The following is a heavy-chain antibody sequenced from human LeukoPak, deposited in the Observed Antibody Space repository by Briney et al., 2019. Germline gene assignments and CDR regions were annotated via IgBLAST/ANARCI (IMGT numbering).Heavy chain of an antibody. J-gene: IGHJ6*03. CDR3: AKVLSRYYYYYMDV. CDR1: GFTFSSYG. V-gene: IGHV3-33*06. Sequence: PGRSLRLSCAACGFTFSSYGMHWVRQAPGKGLEWVAVIWYDGSNKYYADSVKGRFTISRDNSKNTLYLQMNSLRAEDTAVYYCAKVLSRYYYYYMDVWGKGTTVTVSS. CDR2: IWYDGSNK.